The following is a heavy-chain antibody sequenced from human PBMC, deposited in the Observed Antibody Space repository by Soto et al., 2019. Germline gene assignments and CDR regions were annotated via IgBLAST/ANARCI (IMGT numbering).Heavy chain of an antibody. Sequence: PGGSLRLSCAASGFTFSNAWMSWVRQAPGKGLEWVGRIKSKTDGGTTDYGGTTDYSAPVKGRFTISRDDSNNTLYLQMNSLKTEDTAVYYCTTALYYDRSGYDYWGQGALVTVSS. J-gene: IGHJ4*02. CDR2: IKSKTDGGTTDYGGTT. D-gene: IGHD3-22*01. CDR1: GFTFSNAW. CDR3: TTALYYDRSGYDY. V-gene: IGHV3-15*01.